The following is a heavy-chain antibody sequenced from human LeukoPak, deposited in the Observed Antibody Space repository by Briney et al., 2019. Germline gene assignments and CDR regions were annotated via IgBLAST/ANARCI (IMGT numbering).Heavy chain of an antibody. J-gene: IGHJ4*02. CDR3: ARGGIAVAGSTRGQFDY. CDR2: ISYDGSNK. D-gene: IGHD6-19*01. CDR1: GFTFSSYA. Sequence: SGRSLRLSCAASGFTFSSYAMHWVRRAPGKGLEWVAVISYDGSNKYYADSVKGRFTISRDNSKNTLYLQMNSLRAEDTAVYYCARGGIAVAGSTRGQFDYWGQGTLVTVSS. V-gene: IGHV3-30-3*01.